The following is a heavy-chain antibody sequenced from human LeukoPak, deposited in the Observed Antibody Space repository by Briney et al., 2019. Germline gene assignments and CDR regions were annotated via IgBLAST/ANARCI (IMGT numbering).Heavy chain of an antibody. CDR2: IYYSGST. CDR1: GGSISSHY. D-gene: IGHD2-15*01. V-gene: IGHV4-59*11. J-gene: IGHJ6*03. CDR3: ARSRIGKLSYYYMDV. Sequence: PSETLSLTCTVSGGSISSHYLSWIRQPPGKGLEGIGYIYYSGSTDYNPSLKSRVTISVDTSKNQFSLKLSSVTAADTAVYYCARSRIGKLSYYYMDVWGKGTTVTVSS.